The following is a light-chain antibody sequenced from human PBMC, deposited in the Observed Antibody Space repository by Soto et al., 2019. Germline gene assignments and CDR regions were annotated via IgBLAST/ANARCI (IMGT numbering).Light chain of an antibody. V-gene: IGKV1-5*01. J-gene: IGKJ1*01. Sequence: DVQMTQSPSTLSASVGDRFTIACRASQSISSWLAWYQQKPGKAPKLLIYDASSLESGVPSRFSGSGSGTEITLAVGRRKPEDFATYDCQESNNYQGEFGQEPKMDI. CDR3: QESNNYQGE. CDR1: QSISSW. CDR2: DAS.